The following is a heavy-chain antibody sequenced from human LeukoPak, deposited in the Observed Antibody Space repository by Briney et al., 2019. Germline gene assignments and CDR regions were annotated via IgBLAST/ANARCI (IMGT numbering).Heavy chain of an antibody. J-gene: IGHJ4*02. Sequence: GGSLRLSCAASGFTFRSYAMSWVRQAPGKGLEWVAHINEDGSEKYYVDSVKGRFTISRDNAKDSLHLQMNSLRAGDTAVYYCARGENNYGYYYFDYWGQGTLVTVSS. V-gene: IGHV3-7*01. CDR2: INEDGSEK. D-gene: IGHD5-18*01. CDR1: GFTFRSYA. CDR3: ARGENNYGYYYFDY.